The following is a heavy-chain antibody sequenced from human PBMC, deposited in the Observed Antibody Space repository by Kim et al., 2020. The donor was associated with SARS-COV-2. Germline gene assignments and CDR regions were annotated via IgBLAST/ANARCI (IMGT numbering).Heavy chain of an antibody. V-gene: IGHV4-4*02. J-gene: IGHJ4*02. CDR3: ARGGVVAAGYYFDY. CDR1: GGSISSSNW. Sequence: SETLSLTCAVSGGSISSSNWWSWVRQPPGKGLEWIGEIYHSGSTNYNPSLKSRVTISVDKSKNQFSLKLSSVTAADTAVYYCARGGVVAAGYYFDYWGQGTLVTVSS. D-gene: IGHD2-15*01. CDR2: IYHSGST.